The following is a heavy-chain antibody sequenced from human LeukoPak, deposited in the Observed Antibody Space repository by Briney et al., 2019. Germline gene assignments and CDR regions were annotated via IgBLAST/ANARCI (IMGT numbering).Heavy chain of an antibody. D-gene: IGHD3-22*01. Sequence: GGSLRLSCAASGFTLDDYAMPWLRQAPRKGLEWVSLIRGDGGSTYYADSVKGRFTISRDNSKNSLYLQMNSLRTDDTTLYYFSKDHPLPTVQWFCLDHWGQGTLVTVSS. CDR1: GFTLDDYA. CDR2: IRGDGGST. V-gene: IGHV3-43*02. J-gene: IGHJ4*02. CDR3: SKDHPLPTVQWFCLDH.